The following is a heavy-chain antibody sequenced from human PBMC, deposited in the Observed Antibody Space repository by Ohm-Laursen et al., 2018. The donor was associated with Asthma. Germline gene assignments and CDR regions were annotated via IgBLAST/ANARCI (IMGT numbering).Heavy chain of an antibody. Sequence: SLRLSCAASGFTFSSYSMNWVRQAPGKGLEWVSSISSSSSSYIYYADSVKGRFTISRDNAKNSLYLQMNSLRAEDTAVYYCARDRTTVTPEYFDYWGQGTLVTVSS. J-gene: IGHJ4*02. CDR2: ISSSSSSYI. CDR1: GFTFSSYS. D-gene: IGHD4-17*01. V-gene: IGHV3-21*01. CDR3: ARDRTTVTPEYFDY.